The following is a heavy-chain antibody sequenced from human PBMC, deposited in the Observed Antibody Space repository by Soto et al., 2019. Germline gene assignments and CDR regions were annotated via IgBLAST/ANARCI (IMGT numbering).Heavy chain of an antibody. J-gene: IGHJ6*02. V-gene: IGHV4-39*01. D-gene: IGHD3-3*01. CDR3: ARHGSLEWLPLNYYYYGMVV. CDR1: GGSISSSSYY. CDR2: IYYSGST. Sequence: SETLSLTCTVSGGSISSSSYYWGWIRQPPGKGLEWIGSIYYSGSTYYNPSLKSRVTISVDTSKNQFSLKLSSVTAADTAVYYCARHGSLEWLPLNYYYYGMVVWGQGTTVTVSS.